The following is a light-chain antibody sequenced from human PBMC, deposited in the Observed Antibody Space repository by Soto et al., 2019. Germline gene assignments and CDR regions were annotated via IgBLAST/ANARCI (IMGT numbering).Light chain of an antibody. Sequence: QSALTQPASVSGSPGQSITISCTGTSSDIGSYNFVSWYQQYPGKAPNLMIYGVTNRPSGVSDRFSGSKTGNTASLTISGLQAEDEAAYYCFSHRSGNSHVFGTGTKVTVL. J-gene: IGLJ1*01. CDR2: GVT. V-gene: IGLV2-14*01. CDR3: FSHRSGNSHV. CDR1: SSDIGSYNF.